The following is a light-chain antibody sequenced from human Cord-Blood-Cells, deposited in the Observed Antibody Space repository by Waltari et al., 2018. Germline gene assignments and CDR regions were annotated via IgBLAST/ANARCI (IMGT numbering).Light chain of an antibody. V-gene: IGKV1-39*01. CDR2: GAS. J-gene: IGKJ1*01. CDR1: QSISSY. Sequence: DIQMTQSPSSLSASVGDRVTITCRASQSISSYLNWYQQKPGKAPKLLIYGASSLQSGVPSRFSGSGSGTDFTLTISSLQPEDVATYYCQQSYSTPRTFGQGTTVEIK. CDR3: QQSYSTPRT.